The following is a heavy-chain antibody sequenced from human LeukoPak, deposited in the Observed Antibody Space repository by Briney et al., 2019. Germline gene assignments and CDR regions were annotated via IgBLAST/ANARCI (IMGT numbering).Heavy chain of an antibody. J-gene: IGHJ4*02. V-gene: IGHV4-61*01. CDR3: ARVNYDSSGYYYFDY. D-gene: IGHD3-22*01. Sequence: SETLSLTCTVSGGSFSSGSYYWSWIRQPPGKGLEWIGYIYYSGCTNYNPSLKSRVTISVDTSKNQFSLKLSSVTAADTAVYYCARVNYDSSGYYYFDYWGQGTLVTVSS. CDR2: IYYSGCT. CDR1: GGSFSSGSYY.